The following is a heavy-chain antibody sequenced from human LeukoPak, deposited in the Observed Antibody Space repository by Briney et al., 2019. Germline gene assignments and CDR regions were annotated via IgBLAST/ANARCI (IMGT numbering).Heavy chain of an antibody. V-gene: IGHV3-43D*03. CDR2: ISWDGGST. CDR1: GFTFDDYA. Sequence: GGSLRLSCAASGFTFDDYAMHWVRQAPGKGLEWVSLISWDGGSTYYADSVKGRFTISRDNAKNSLYPQMNSLRAEDTAVYYCAELGITMIGGVWGKGTTVTISS. J-gene: IGHJ6*04. CDR3: AELGITMIGGV. D-gene: IGHD3-10*02.